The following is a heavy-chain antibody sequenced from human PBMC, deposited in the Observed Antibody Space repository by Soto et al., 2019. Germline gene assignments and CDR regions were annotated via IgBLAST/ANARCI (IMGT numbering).Heavy chain of an antibody. J-gene: IGHJ4*02. D-gene: IGHD3-22*01. CDR3: ARAEYDSSGYYYFDY. CDR1: GGSISSYY. V-gene: IGHV4-59*01. CDR2: IYYSGST. Sequence: SETLSLTCTVSGGSISSYYWSWIRQPPGKGLEWIGYIYYSGSTNYNPSLKSRVTISVDTSKNQFSLKLSSVTAADTAVYYCARAEYDSSGYYYFDYWGQGTLVTVSS.